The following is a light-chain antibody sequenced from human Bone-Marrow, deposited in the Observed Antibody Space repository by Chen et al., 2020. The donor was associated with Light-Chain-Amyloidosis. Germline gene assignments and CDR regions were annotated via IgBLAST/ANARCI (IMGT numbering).Light chain of an antibody. CDR2: EVT. J-gene: IGLJ1*01. V-gene: IGLV2-14*01. CDR1: SSDVGGDNH. CDR3: SSYTITNTLV. Sequence: QSALTQPASVSGSPGQSIPISCPGTSSDVGGDNHVSLYQQHPDKAPKLMIYEVTNRPSWVPDRFSGSKYDNTASLTISGLQTEDEADYFCSSYTITNTLVFGSGTRVTVL.